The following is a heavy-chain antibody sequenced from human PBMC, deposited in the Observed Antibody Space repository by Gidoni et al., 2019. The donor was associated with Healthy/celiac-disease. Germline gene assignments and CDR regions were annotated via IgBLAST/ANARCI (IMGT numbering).Heavy chain of an antibody. CDR3: AREGGGYSYDCDD. J-gene: IGHJ4*02. CDR1: GFTFSRYS. Sequence: EVQLVASGGGLVKPGGSLRLSCSASGFTFSRYSMNWVRQAPGKGLEWVPSSSSSSSYIYYADSGKGRFTISRDNAKNSLYMKMNSLRAEETAVYYCAREGGGYSYDCDDWGQGTLVTVSS. V-gene: IGHV3-21*01. CDR2: SSSSSSYI. D-gene: IGHD5-18*01.